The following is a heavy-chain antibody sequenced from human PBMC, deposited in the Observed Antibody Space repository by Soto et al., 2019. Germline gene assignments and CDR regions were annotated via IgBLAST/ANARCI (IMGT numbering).Heavy chain of an antibody. CDR2: IYYSGST. J-gene: IGHJ4*02. CDR1: GGSISSYY. CDR3: ARDNGRENYYDSSGYWYYFDY. Sequence: SETLSLTCTVSGGSISSYYWSWIRQPPGKGLEWIGYIYYSGSTDYNPSLKSRVTISVDTSKNQFSLKLSSVTAADTAVYYCARDNGRENYYDSSGYWYYFDYWGQGTLVTVSS. D-gene: IGHD3-22*01. V-gene: IGHV4-59*01.